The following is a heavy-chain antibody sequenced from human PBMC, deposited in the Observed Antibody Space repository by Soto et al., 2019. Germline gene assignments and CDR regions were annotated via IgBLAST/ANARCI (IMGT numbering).Heavy chain of an antibody. V-gene: IGHV4-28*01. CDR2: ISDSGSS. Sequence: PSETLSLTCAVSGYSISSSNWWGWIRQPPGKGLEWIGHISDSGSSYYNPSLESRVTISVDTSKNQFSLKLSAVTAADTAVYFCARTTFYDIFTAYYSLFDYWGQGTLVTVSS. CDR1: GYSISSSNW. CDR3: ARTTFYDIFTAYYSLFDY. D-gene: IGHD3-9*01. J-gene: IGHJ4*02.